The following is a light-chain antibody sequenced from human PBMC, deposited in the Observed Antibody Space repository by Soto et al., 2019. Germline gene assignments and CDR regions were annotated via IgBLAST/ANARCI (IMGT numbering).Light chain of an antibody. CDR1: RSDVGGYNS. J-gene: IGLJ2*01. CDR3: SSYTNSSTLV. CDR2: EVS. Sequence: QSALTQPASVSGSPGQSITISCTGTRSDVGGYNSVSWYQQHPGKAPKRMIYEVSNRPSGVSNRFSGSNSGNKASLTISGIQAEDEADYYCSSYTNSSTLVFVGGTKLTVL. V-gene: IGLV2-14*01.